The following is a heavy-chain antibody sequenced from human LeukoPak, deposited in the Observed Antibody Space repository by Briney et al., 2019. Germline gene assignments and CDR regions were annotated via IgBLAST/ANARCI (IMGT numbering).Heavy chain of an antibody. D-gene: IGHD3-9*01. V-gene: IGHV3-23*01. CDR3: AKWGDYDVLTGYYVPDY. CDR1: GFTFSNHA. CDR2: ILGSGGST. Sequence: GASLRLSCAASGFTFSNHAMSWVRQAPGKGLEWVSAILGSGGSTYYADSVKGRFTVSRDNSKSTLYLQMNSLRAEDTALYYCAKWGDYDVLTGYYVPDYWGRGTLVTVSS. J-gene: IGHJ4*02.